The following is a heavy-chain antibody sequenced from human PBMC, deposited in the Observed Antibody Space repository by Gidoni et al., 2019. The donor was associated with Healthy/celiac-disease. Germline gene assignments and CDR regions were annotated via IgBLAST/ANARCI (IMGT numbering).Heavy chain of an antibody. V-gene: IGHV3-23*01. D-gene: IGHD3-22*01. J-gene: IGHJ4*02. CDR2: ISGSGGST. CDR3: AKSWRYYYDIEDYFDY. Sequence: EVQLLESGGGLVQPGGSLRLSCAASGFTFSSYAMSWVRQAPGKGLEWVSAISGSGGSTYYADSVKGRFTISRDNSKNTLYLQMNSLRAEDTAVYYCAKSWRYYYDIEDYFDYWGQGTLVTVSS. CDR1: GFTFSSYA.